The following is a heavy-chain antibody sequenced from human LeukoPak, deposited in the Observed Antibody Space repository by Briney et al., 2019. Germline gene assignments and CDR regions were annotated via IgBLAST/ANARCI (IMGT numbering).Heavy chain of an antibody. CDR2: ISSSSSYI. D-gene: IGHD6-13*01. J-gene: IGHJ4*02. CDR3: VRSSSSWHYYFDY. CDR1: GFTFSSYS. Sequence: PGGSLRLSCAASGFTFSSYSMNWVRQAPGKGLEWVSSISSSSSYIYYADSVKGRFTISRDNAKNSLYLQMNSLRAEDTAVYYCVRSSSSWHYYFDYWGQGTLVTVSS. V-gene: IGHV3-21*01.